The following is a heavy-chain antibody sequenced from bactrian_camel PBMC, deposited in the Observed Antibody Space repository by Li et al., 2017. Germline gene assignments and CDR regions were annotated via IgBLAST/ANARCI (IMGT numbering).Heavy chain of an antibody. V-gene: IGHV3-2*01. D-gene: IGHD4*01. CDR2: IDSEGSDSET. CDR3: AAGDSDYQDTLDFKY. Sequence: HVQLVESGGGLVQPGGSLRLSCAASSASSVYISWIRQAPGKGLEWLSSIDSEGSDSETYYADSMEGRFTISRDNAKNTVYLHLNSLKSEDTALYYCAAGDSDYQDTLDFKYWGQGTQVTVS. J-gene: IGHJ4*01. CDR1: SASSVY.